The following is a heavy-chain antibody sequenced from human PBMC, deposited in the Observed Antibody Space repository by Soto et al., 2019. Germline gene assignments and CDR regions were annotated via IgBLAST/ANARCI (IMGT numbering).Heavy chain of an antibody. D-gene: IGHD3-22*01. CDR2: IKQDGSEK. J-gene: IGHJ4*02. Sequence: EVQLVESGGGLVQPGGSLRLSCAASGFTFSSYWMSWVRQAPGKGLEWVANIKQDGSEKYYVDSVKGRFTISRDNAKNSLYLQMNSLRAEDTAVYYCARASMDYDSSGYYYPSFDYWGQGTLVTVSS. CDR3: ARASMDYDSSGYYYPSFDY. CDR1: GFTFSSYW. V-gene: IGHV3-7*03.